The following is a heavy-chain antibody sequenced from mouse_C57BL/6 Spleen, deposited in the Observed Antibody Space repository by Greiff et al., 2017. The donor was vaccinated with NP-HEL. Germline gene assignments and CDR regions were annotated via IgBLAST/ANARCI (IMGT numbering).Heavy chain of an antibody. J-gene: IGHJ2*01. D-gene: IGHD2-3*01. CDR2: IDPSDSET. V-gene: IGHV1-52*01. CDR3: ARAGTYDGYYRAWLGFDY. Sequence: QVQLQQPGAELVRPGSSVKLSCKASGYTFTSYWMHWVKQRPIQGLEWIGNIDPSDSETHYNQKFKDKATLTVDKSSSTAYMQLSSLTSEDSAVYYCARAGTYDGYYRAWLGFDYWGQGTTLTVSS. CDR1: GYTFTSYW.